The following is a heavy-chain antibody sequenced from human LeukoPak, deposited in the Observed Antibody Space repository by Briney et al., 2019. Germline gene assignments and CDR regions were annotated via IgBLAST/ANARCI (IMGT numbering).Heavy chain of an antibody. CDR3: AIYYESGAWFIAYYFDY. CDR2: LHHGGNT. CDR1: GASITSSNYS. V-gene: IGHV4-39*02. D-gene: IGHD3-16*01. Sequence: SETLSLTCGVSGASITSSNYSWGWLRQPPGKGLDWIGNLHHGGNTYANPSLKSPVTITLHTSKNHFSLRLTSVTAADPAIYYCAIYYESGAWFIAYYFDYWGQGTMVTVSP. J-gene: IGHJ4*02.